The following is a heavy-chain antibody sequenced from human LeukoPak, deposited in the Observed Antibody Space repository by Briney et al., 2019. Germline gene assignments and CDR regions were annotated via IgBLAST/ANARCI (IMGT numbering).Heavy chain of an antibody. CDR2: INSVGSTI. J-gene: IGHJ4*02. Sequence: GGSLRLSCAASGFPFSSYEMNWVRQAPGKGLEWVSYINSVGSTIYYADSVKGRFTISRDNAKNSLYLQMNSLRAEDTAVYYCARARAFSSGGCFDYWGRGTLVTVSS. D-gene: IGHD6-19*01. CDR3: ARARAFSSGGCFDY. V-gene: IGHV3-48*03. CDR1: GFPFSSYE.